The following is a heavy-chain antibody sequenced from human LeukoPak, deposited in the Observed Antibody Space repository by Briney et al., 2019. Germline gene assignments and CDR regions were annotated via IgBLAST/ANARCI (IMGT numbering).Heavy chain of an antibody. D-gene: IGHD2-2*01. J-gene: IGHJ4*02. Sequence: GGSLRLSCEASGFTFDDYAMHWVRQAPGKGLEWVSGISWNSGSIGYADSVKGRFTISRDNSKDTLFLQMNSLRVEDTAVYYCATRVTAGNWGQGTLVTVSS. CDR1: GFTFDDYA. CDR2: ISWNSGSI. CDR3: ATRVTAGN. V-gene: IGHV3-9*01.